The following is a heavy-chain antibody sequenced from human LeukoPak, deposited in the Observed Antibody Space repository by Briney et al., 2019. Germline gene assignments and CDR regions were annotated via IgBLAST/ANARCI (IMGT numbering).Heavy chain of an antibody. V-gene: IGHV3-48*01. CDR2: ISSSSSTI. CDR3: AKGPWNYDFGMGYQIFFGNPTDSYYFDS. J-gene: IGHJ4*01. Sequence: GGSLRLSCAASGFTFSSYSMNWVRQAPGKGLEWVSYISSSSSTIYYADSVKGRFTISRDNAKNSLYLQMNSLRAEDTAVYYCAKGPWNYDFGMGYQIFFGNPTDSYYFDSWGKEPWSPSPQ. CDR1: GFTFSSYS. D-gene: IGHD3-3*01.